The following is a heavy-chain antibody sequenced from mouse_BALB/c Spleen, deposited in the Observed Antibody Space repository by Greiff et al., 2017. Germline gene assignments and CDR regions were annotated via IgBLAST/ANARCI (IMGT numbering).Heavy chain of an antibody. CDR2: IYPGDGDT. Sequence: QVQLQQSGAELVRPGSSVKISCKASGYAFSSYWMNWVKQRPGQGLEWIGQIYPGDGDTNYNGKFKGKATLTADKSSSTAYMQLSSLTSEDSAVYFCAKDYGPHYWYFDDWGAGTTVTVSS. CDR1: GYAFSSYW. D-gene: IGHD1-1*01. CDR3: AKDYGPHYWYFDD. J-gene: IGHJ1*01. V-gene: IGHV1-80*01.